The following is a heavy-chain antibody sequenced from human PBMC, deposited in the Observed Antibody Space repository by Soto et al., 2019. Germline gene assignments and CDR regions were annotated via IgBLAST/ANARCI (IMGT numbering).Heavy chain of an antibody. D-gene: IGHD6-19*01. Sequence: GASVKVSCKASGYTFTSYAMHWVRQAPGQRLEWMGWINAGNGNTKYSQKFQGRVTITRDTSASTAYMELSSMRSEDTAVYYCARAVAVPADFDYWGQGTLVTVSS. V-gene: IGHV1-3*01. J-gene: IGHJ4*02. CDR1: GYTFTSYA. CDR3: ARAVAVPADFDY. CDR2: INAGNGNT.